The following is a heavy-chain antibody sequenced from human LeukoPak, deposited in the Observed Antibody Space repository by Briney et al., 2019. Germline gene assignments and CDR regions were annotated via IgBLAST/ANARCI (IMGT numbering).Heavy chain of an antibody. CDR1: GFTFSSYE. D-gene: IGHD5-18*01. CDR2: ISSSGSTI. Sequence: QPGRSLRLSCAASGFTFSSYEMNWVRQAPGKGLEWVSYISSSGSTIYYADSVKGRFTISRDNAKNSLYLQMNSLRAEDTAVYYCAREEYSYGYYWGQGTLVTVSS. V-gene: IGHV3-48*03. CDR3: AREEYSYGYY. J-gene: IGHJ4*02.